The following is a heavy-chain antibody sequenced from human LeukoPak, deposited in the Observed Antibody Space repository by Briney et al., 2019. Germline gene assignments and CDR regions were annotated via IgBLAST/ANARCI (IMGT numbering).Heavy chain of an antibody. V-gene: IGHV5-51*01. CDR1: GYDFAGYW. D-gene: IGHD1-26*01. CDR2: IYPGDSNT. Sequence: GESLKISCQTSGYDFAGYWIAWVRQMPGKSLEWMGIIYPGDSNTRYSPSFQGQVTISADNSISTTYLEWGSLGASDTAMYYCARQAGATQITHFDYWGQGTLVTVSS. CDR3: ARQAGATQITHFDY. J-gene: IGHJ4*02.